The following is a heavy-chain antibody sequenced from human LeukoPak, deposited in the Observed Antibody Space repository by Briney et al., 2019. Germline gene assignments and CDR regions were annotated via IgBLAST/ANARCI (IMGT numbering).Heavy chain of an antibody. J-gene: IGHJ4*02. CDR1: GFTFSSYE. D-gene: IGHD1-26*01. Sequence: GGSLRLSCAASGFTFSSYEMNWVRQAPGKGLVWVSRINSDGSSTNYADSVKGRFTISRDNAKNTLYLQMNNLRADDTAVYYCARAGSYRFDYWGLGTLVTVSS. CDR2: INSDGSST. CDR3: ARAGSYRFDY. V-gene: IGHV3-74*01.